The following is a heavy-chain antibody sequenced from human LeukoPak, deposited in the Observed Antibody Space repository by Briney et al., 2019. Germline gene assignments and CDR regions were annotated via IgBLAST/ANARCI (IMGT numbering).Heavy chain of an antibody. CDR2: IIYSGGAT. CDR3: AKDGLYYDGSEHVYYFDS. V-gene: IGHV3-23*01. CDR1: GFTFSRSA. D-gene: IGHD3-22*01. Sequence: GGSPRLSCAASGFTFSRSAMTWVRQGPGTGLEFVASIIYSGGATYYADSVKGRFTISRDNPKNTLYLQMNSLRAEDTALYYCAKDGLYYDGSEHVYYFDSWGQGTLVTVSS. J-gene: IGHJ4*02.